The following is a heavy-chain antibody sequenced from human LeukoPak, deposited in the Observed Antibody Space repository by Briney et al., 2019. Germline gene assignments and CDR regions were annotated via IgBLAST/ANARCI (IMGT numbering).Heavy chain of an antibody. Sequence: PGGSLRLSCAASGFTINNYWMHWVRQAPGKGLVWVARTNTHGTSANYADSVKGRFIISRDNANNTLYLQMNGLRDEDTGAYYALAGYYYYYMDVWGKGTTVTVSS. CDR1: GFTINNYW. V-gene: IGHV3-74*01. J-gene: IGHJ6*03. CDR3: LAGYYYYYMDV. CDR2: TNTHGTSA. D-gene: IGHD6-13*01.